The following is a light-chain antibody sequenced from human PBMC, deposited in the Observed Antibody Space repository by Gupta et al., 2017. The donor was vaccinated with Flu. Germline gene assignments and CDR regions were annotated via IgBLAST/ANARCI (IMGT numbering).Light chain of an antibody. Sequence: QSALTQPRPVSGSPGQSVSIYCTATSSNFGNCNCVSWYQQYPGKAPKLMIYDVNKRPSGVPDRFSGSKSGNTASLSISGLQAEDEADYYCCSSAGTYTVLFGGGTKLTVL. J-gene: IGLJ2*01. V-gene: IGLV2-11*01. CDR1: SSNFGNCNC. CDR3: CSSAGTYTVL. CDR2: DVN.